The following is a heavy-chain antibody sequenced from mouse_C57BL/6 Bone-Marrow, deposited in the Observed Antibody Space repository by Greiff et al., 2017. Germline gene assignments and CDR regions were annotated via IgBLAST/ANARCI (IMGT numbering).Heavy chain of an antibody. CDR3: ARRLLLFDY. CDR1: GFTFSDYG. Sequence: EVMLVESGGGLVKPGGSLKLSCAASGFTFSDYGMHWVRQAPEKGLEWVAYISSGSSTIYYADTVKGRFTISRDNAKNTLCLHMTSLRSEDTAMYYCARRLLLFDYWGQGTTLTVSS. CDR2: ISSGSSTI. J-gene: IGHJ2*01. D-gene: IGHD2-3*01. V-gene: IGHV5-17*01.